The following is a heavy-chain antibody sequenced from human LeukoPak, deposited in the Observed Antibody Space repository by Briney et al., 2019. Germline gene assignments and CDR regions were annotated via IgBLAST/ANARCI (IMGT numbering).Heavy chain of an antibody. V-gene: IGHV3-15*01. CDR3: STYRGRTDLPLFGY. CDR1: GFTFSSGW. Sequence: GGSLRLSCAASGFTFSSGWMSWVRQAPGKGLEWVGRIKSRTAGGATDYAAPVKGRFIISRDDSKNTLFLQMNSLKTEDTGVYFRSTYRGRTDLPLFGYWGQGTLVTVSS. D-gene: IGHD1-1*01. CDR2: IKSRTAGGAT. J-gene: IGHJ4*02.